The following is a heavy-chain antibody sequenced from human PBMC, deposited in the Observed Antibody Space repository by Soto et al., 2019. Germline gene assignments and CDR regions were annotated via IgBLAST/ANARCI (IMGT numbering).Heavy chain of an antibody. CDR3: ARGDHHYDSSGSPKGYNFDY. J-gene: IGHJ4*02. CDR1: GFTFSSYG. D-gene: IGHD3-22*01. Sequence: QVQLVESGGGVVQPGRSLRLSCAASGFTFSSYGMHWVRQAPGKGLEWVAVIWYDGSNKYYADSVKGRFTISRDNSKNTLYLQMNGLRAEDTAVYYCARGDHHYDSSGSPKGYNFDYWGQGTLVTVSS. V-gene: IGHV3-33*01. CDR2: IWYDGSNK.